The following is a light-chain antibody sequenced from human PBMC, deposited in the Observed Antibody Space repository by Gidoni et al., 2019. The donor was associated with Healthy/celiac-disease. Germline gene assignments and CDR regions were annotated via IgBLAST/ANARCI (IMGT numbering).Light chain of an antibody. CDR3: QQSYSTPWT. Sequence: DIQMTQSPSSLSASVGDRVTITCRASQSISSYLNWYQQKPGKAPKLLIYAASSLQRGGPSKFNGSGSGTDFNLNISSLQPEDFATYYCQQSYSTPWTFGQGTKVEIK. CDR2: AAS. V-gene: IGKV1-39*01. CDR1: QSISSY. J-gene: IGKJ1*01.